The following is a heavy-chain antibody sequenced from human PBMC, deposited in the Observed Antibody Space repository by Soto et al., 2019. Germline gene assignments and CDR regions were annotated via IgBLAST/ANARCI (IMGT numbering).Heavy chain of an antibody. J-gene: IGHJ5*02. V-gene: IGHV4-59*08. CDR1: GGSISSYY. Sequence: PSETLCLTCTVSGGSISSYYWSWIRQPPGKGLEWIGYMYYGGRTNYNPSLKSRVTISVDTSKMQVSLKLSSVTAADTAVYFCARGTPSPLIVRSSRGPWFDPWGQGTLVTVSS. CDR3: ARGTPSPLIVRSSRGPWFDP. CDR2: MYYGGRT. D-gene: IGHD2-15*01.